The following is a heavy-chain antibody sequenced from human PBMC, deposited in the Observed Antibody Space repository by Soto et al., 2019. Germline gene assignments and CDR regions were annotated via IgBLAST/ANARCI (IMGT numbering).Heavy chain of an antibody. Sequence: GASKKGSCKASGYTFTCHGISWVRQAPGQGLEWMGWSSAYNGNTNYAQKLQGRVTMTTDTSTSTAYTELRSLRSDDTAVYYCARDHTVVVPAAMGYWGQGTLVTVSS. CDR3: ARDHTVVVPAAMGY. V-gene: IGHV1-18*01. CDR2: SSAYNGNT. D-gene: IGHD2-2*01. CDR1: GYTFTCHG. J-gene: IGHJ4*02.